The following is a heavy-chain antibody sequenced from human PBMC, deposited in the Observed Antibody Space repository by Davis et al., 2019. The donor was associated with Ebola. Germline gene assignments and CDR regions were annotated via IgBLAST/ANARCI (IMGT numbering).Heavy chain of an antibody. J-gene: IGHJ4*02. V-gene: IGHV3-33*01. CDR1: GFTFSSYG. D-gene: IGHD2-2*01. Sequence: GESLKISCAASGFTFSSYGMHWVRQAPGKGLEWVAVIWYDGSNKYYADSVKGRFTISRDNSKNTLYLQMNSLRAEDTAVYYCARESVRCSSTSCYLDYWGQGTLVTVSS. CDR2: IWYDGSNK. CDR3: ARESVRCSSTSCYLDY.